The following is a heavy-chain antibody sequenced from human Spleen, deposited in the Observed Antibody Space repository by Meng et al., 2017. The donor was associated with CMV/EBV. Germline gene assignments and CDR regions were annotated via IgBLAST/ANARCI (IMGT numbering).Heavy chain of an antibody. J-gene: IGHJ4*02. CDR1: GYTFTSYG. V-gene: IGHV1-18*01. CDR2: ISAYNGNT. Sequence: SGYTFTSYGISWVRQAPGQGLEWMGWISAYNGNTNYAQKLQGRVTMTTDTSTSTAYMELRSLRSDDTAVYYCARDLLRNYYGSGTGYWGQGTLVTVSS. CDR3: ARDLLRNYYGSGTGY. D-gene: IGHD3-10*01.